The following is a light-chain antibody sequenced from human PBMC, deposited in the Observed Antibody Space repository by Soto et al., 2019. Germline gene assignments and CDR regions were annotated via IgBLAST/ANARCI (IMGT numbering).Light chain of an antibody. CDR3: QHYGTSYT. Sequence: EIVLTQSPGTLSLSPGEGATLSCRASHSLISTYLAWYQQKPGQAPRLLIYGASNRATGIPDRFSGSGSETDFTLTISRLEPEDFAVYYCQHYGTSYTFGPGTKLEIK. CDR1: HSLISTY. CDR2: GAS. J-gene: IGKJ2*01. V-gene: IGKV3-20*01.